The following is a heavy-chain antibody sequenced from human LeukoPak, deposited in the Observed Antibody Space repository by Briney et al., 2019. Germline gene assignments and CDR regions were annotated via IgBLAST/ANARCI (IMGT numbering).Heavy chain of an antibody. J-gene: IGHJ4*02. V-gene: IGHV1-2*02. Sequence: GASVKVSCKASGGTFSSYAISWVRQAPGQGLEWMGWINPNSGGTNYAQKFQGRVTMTRDTSISTAYMELSRLRSDDTAVYYCARDSYWYVYWGQGTLVTVSS. D-gene: IGHD2-8*02. CDR3: ARDSYWYVY. CDR1: GGTFSSYA. CDR2: INPNSGGT.